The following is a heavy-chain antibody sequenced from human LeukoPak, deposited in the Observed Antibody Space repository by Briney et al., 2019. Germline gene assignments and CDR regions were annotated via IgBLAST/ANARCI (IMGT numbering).Heavy chain of an antibody. J-gene: IGHJ4*02. CDR3: ARVHVFPIVVVPAASYYFDY. D-gene: IGHD2-2*01. CDR1: GYTFTSYG. V-gene: IGHV1-18*01. CDR2: ISAYNGNT. Sequence: ASVKVSCKASGYTFTSYGISWVRQAPGQGLEWMGWISAYNGNTNYAQKLQGRVTMTTDTSTSTAYMELRSLRSDDTAVYYCARVHVFPIVVVPAASYYFDYWGQGTLVTVSS.